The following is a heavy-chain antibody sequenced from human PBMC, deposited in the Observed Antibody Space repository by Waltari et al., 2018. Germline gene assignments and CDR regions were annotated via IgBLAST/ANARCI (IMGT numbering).Heavy chain of an antibody. CDR3: ARAFGSGSYAWFDS. V-gene: IGHV4-39*01. CDR1: GDSVTSGSYY. J-gene: IGHJ5*01. CDR2: MYYRGMI. D-gene: IGHD3-10*01. Sequence: QLQLQESGPGLVKPSETLSLTCSVSGDSVTSGSYYWGWIRQPPRKGLVWIGIMYYRGMIYSNPSLKGRVTVSVDTSKNQFSLKLSSVAAADAAVYYCARAFGSGSYAWFDSWGQGTLVTVSS.